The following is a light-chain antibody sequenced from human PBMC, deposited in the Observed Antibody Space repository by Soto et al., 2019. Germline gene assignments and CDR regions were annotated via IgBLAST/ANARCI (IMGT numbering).Light chain of an antibody. CDR2: GAS. CDR1: QSVSSNY. V-gene: IGKV3-20*01. Sequence: EIVLTQSPGTLSLSPGERATLSCRASQSVSSNYLAWYQQKPGQAPRLLVYGASIRATGIPDRFSGSGSGTDVTLTISRVEPEDFAVYYCQHYGSSPFTFVPGTRVDIK. CDR3: QHYGSSPFT. J-gene: IGKJ3*01.